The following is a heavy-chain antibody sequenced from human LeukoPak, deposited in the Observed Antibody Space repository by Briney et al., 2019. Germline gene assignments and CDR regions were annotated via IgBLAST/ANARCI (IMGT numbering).Heavy chain of an antibody. CDR1: GFTFSDYY. CDR2: IISSGSTI. CDR3: ARGPLIPIYGDYVVDY. D-gene: IGHD4-17*01. V-gene: IGHV3-11*04. J-gene: IGHJ4*02. Sequence: PGGSLRLSCAASGFTFSDYYMSWIRQAPGKGLEWVSYIISSGSTIYYADSVKGRFTIYRDKAKNSLYLQMNSLRAEDTAVYYCARGPLIPIYGDYVVDYWGQGTLVTVSS.